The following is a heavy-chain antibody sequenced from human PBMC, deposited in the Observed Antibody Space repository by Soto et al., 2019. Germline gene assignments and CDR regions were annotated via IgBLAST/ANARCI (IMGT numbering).Heavy chain of an antibody. V-gene: IGHV1-3*01. Sequence: ASVQVSCKASGYTFTPYVMYWVRQAPGQRLEWMGWLNAGNDNTEYSQKLQGRVTITRGTSASTVYMELSSLRSEDTAVYYCARVGQNYYGMDVWGQGTTVTVS. CDR3: ARVGQNYYGMDV. CDR1: GYTFTPYV. D-gene: IGHD3-3*01. J-gene: IGHJ6*02. CDR2: LNAGNDNT.